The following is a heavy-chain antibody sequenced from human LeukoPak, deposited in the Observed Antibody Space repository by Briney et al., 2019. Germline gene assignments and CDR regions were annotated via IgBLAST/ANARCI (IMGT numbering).Heavy chain of an antibody. J-gene: IGHJ5*02. CDR1: GGSISSSSYY. Sequence: SETLSLTCTVTGGSISSSSYYWGWIRQPPGKGLEWIGSIYYSGSTYYNPSLKSRVTISVDTSKNQFSLKLSSVTAADTAVYYCAIRGGSRTSWGQGTLVTVSS. D-gene: IGHD3-10*01. CDR3: AIRGGSRTS. V-gene: IGHV4-39*01. CDR2: IYYSGST.